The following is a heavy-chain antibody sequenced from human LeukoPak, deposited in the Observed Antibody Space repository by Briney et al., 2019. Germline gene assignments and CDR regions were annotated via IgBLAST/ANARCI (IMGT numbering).Heavy chain of an antibody. D-gene: IGHD3-3*01. CDR3: ARGRASYDFWSGYLFDY. CDR2: INHSGST. CDR1: GGPFSGYY. V-gene: IGHV4-34*01. Sequence: TSETLSLTCAVYGGPFSGYYWSLIRQSPGKGLEWIGEINHSGSTNYNPSLKSRVTISVDTSKNQFSLKLSSVTAADTAVYYCARGRASYDFWSGYLFDYWGQGTLVTVSS. J-gene: IGHJ4*02.